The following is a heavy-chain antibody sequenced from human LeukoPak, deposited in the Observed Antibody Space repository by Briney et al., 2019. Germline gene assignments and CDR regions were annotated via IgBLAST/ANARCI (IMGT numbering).Heavy chain of an antibody. CDR1: GGSISSGDYY. CDR2: MYYSGST. D-gene: IGHD3-22*01. CDR3: ARPYYYDSRIDP. Sequence: RTSQTLSLTRTLSGGSISSGDYYCSWIRQPPGNGLEWIAYMYYSGSTYYNPSLKTRITMSADTSKNQLSLKLSSVTAADTAVYYCARPYYYDSRIDPWGQGILVTVSS. J-gene: IGHJ5*02. V-gene: IGHV4-30-4*01.